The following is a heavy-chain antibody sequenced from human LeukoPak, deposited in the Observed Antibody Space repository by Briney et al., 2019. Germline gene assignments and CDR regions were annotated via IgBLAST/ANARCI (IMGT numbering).Heavy chain of an antibody. D-gene: IGHD6-6*01. CDR2: IYYSGST. CDR3: ARGPENIKPYPSIGGRWGGDYYYMDV. V-gene: IGHV4-39*07. CDR1: GGSISSTSYY. Sequence: SETLSLTCTVSGGSISSTSYYWGWIRQPPGKGLEWIGTIYYSGSTYYNPSLKSRLTISVDTSKNQFSLKLRSVTAADTAVYYCARGPENIKPYPSIGGRWGGDYYYMDVWGKGTTVTVSS. J-gene: IGHJ6*03.